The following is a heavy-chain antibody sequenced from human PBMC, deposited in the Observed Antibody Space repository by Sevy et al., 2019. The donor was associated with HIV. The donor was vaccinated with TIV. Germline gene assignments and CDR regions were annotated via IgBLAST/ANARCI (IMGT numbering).Heavy chain of an antibody. J-gene: IGHJ4*02. Sequence: SETLSLTCTVSGGSVSSGSYYWSWIRQPPGKGLEWIGYIYYSGSTNYNPSLKSRVTISVDTSKNQFSLKLSSVTAADTAVYYCARFPKSAALYYTSFWGQGTLVTVSS. CDR1: GGSVSSGSYY. CDR2: IYYSGST. V-gene: IGHV4-61*01. CDR3: ARFPKSAALYYTSF. D-gene: IGHD2-8*01.